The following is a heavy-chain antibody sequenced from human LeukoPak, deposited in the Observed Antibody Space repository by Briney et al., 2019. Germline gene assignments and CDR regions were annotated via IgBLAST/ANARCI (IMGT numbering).Heavy chain of an antibody. CDR2: IYYSGRT. D-gene: IGHD4-17*01. CDR3: ARSLHYGAADY. Sequence: SETLSLTCTVSGGSISSYYWSWIRQPPGKGLEWIGYIYYSGRTNYNPSLKSRVTISVDTSKNQFSLKLSSVTAADTAVYYCARSLHYGAADYWGQGTLVTVSS. J-gene: IGHJ4*02. CDR1: GGSISSYY. V-gene: IGHV4-59*08.